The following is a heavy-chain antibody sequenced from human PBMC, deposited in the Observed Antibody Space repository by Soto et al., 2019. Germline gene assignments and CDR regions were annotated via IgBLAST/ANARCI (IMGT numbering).Heavy chain of an antibody. CDR3: ARGGIVVVVAARDAFDI. D-gene: IGHD2-15*01. CDR1: GGSISSGGYY. J-gene: IGHJ3*02. Sequence: QVQLQESGPGLVKPSQTLSLTCTVSGGSISSGGYYWSWIRQHPGKGLEWIGYIYYSGSTYYNPSIKSRVTISVDTSKNQFSLELSSVTAADTAVYYCARGGIVVVVAARDAFDIWGQGTMVTVSS. CDR2: IYYSGST. V-gene: IGHV4-31*03.